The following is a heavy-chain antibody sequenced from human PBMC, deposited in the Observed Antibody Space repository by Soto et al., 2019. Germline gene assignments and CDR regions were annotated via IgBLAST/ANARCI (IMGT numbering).Heavy chain of an antibody. V-gene: IGHV4-59*01. D-gene: IGHD3-16*01. J-gene: IGHJ4*02. CDR3: ATSARYGGFDY. Sequence: TSETLSLTCTVSGGSLSSYYWSWIRQPPGKGLEWIGYIYYSGSTNYNPSLKSRVTISVDTSKNQFSLKLSSVTAADTAVYYCATSARYGGFDYRGQGTMVTVSS. CDR1: GGSLSSYY. CDR2: IYYSGST.